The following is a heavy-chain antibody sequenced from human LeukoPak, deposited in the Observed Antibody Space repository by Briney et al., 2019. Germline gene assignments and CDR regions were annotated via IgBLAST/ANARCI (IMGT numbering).Heavy chain of an antibody. V-gene: IGHV1-46*01. D-gene: IGHD1-14*01. CDR3: VRESRNLGVY. CDR2: TNPSGGST. J-gene: IGHJ4*02. CDR1: GYTFTSYY. Sequence: ASVKVSCKASGYTFTSYYMHWVRQAPGQGLEWMGITNPSGGSTSYAQKFQGRVTMTRDTSTSTVYMELSSLRSEDTAVYYCVRESRNLGVYWGQGTLATVSS.